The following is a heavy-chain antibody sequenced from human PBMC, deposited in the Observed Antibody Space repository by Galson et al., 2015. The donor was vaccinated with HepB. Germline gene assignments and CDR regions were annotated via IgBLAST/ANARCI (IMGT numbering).Heavy chain of an antibody. J-gene: IGHJ4*02. CDR2: TYYRSQWYT. V-gene: IGHV6-1*01. CDR1: GDSVSSNSAG. Sequence: CAISGDSVSSNSAGWNWIRQSPSRGLEWLGRTYYRSQWYTEYLASVRSRITINADTSRNQFSLQLNSVTPADTAVYYCARDKGWAGTPTWGQGTLVTVSS. D-gene: IGHD1-1*01. CDR3: ARDKGWAGTPT.